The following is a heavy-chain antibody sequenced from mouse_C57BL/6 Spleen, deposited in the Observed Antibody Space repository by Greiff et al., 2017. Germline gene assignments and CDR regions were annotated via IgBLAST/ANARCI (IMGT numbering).Heavy chain of an antibody. Sequence: EVLLVESGTVLARPGASVKMSCKTSGYTFTSYWMHWVKQRPGQGLEWIGAIYPGNSDTSYNHKFKGKAKLTAVTSASPAYMELSRLTNEDSAVYFCTRRGEGTTVGYFDVWGTGTTVTVSS. CDR3: TRRGEGTTVGYFDV. J-gene: IGHJ1*03. D-gene: IGHD1-1*01. V-gene: IGHV1-5*01. CDR2: IYPGNSDT. CDR1: GYTFTSYW.